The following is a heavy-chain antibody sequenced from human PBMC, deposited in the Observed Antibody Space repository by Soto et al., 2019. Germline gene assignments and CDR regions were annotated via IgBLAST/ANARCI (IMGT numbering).Heavy chain of an antibody. Sequence: QAQLVGSGGGVVQPGRSLRLSCAASGFTFSSYAMHWVRQAPGKGLEWVAVISYDGSNRYYGDSVKGRFTVSRDNSKNTLYLQINSLRAEDTAVYYCARDRDLGGYDWRLCDFWGHGTLVTVSS. CDR2: ISYDGSNR. J-gene: IGHJ5*01. CDR1: GFTFSSYA. CDR3: ARDRDLGGYDWRLCDF. V-gene: IGHV3-30-3*01. D-gene: IGHD5-12*01.